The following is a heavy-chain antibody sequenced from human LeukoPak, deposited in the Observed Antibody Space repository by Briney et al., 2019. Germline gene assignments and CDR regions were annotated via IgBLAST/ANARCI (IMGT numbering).Heavy chain of an antibody. CDR2: FDPGSGEI. V-gene: IGHV1-24*01. D-gene: IGHD3-9*01. J-gene: IGHJ4*02. CDR1: GYSITELS. CDR3: ATWTHYDLLPF. Sequence: ASVKVSCKVSGYSITELSTHWVRQAPGKGLEWMGGFDPGSGEIIYEQKFQDRVTMTEDTSTDTAYRELSSLRSEDTALYYCATWTHYDLLPFWGQGTLVTVSS.